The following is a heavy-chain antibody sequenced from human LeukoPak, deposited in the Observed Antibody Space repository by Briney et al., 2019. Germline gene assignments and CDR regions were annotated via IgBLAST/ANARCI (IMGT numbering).Heavy chain of an antibody. Sequence: ASVKVSCKASGGTFSSYAISWVRQAPGQGLEWMGGIIPIFGTANYAQKFQGRVTITADEYTSTAYMELSSLRSEDTAVYYCASLNHCGGDCYYFDYWGQGTLVTVSS. V-gene: IGHV1-69*13. CDR1: GGTFSSYA. CDR3: ASLNHCGGDCYYFDY. J-gene: IGHJ4*02. D-gene: IGHD2-21*02. CDR2: IIPIFGTA.